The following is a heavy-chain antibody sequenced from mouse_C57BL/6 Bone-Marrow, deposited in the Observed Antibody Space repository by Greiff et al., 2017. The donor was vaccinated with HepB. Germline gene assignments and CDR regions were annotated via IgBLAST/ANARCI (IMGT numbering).Heavy chain of an antibody. CDR3: ARHRNYYGSSYYYAMDY. D-gene: IGHD1-1*01. Sequence: EVHLVESGGGLVQPGGSLKLSCAASGFTFSDYGMAWVRQAPRKGPEWVAFISNLAYSIYYADTVTGRFTISRENAKNTLYLEMSSLRSEDTAMYYCARHRNYYGSSYYYAMDYWGQGTSVTVSS. J-gene: IGHJ4*01. V-gene: IGHV5-15*01. CDR2: ISNLAYSI. CDR1: GFTFSDYG.